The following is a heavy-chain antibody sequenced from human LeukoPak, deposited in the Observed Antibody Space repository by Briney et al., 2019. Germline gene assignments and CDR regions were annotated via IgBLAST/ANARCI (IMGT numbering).Heavy chain of an antibody. CDR3: AKRALGTSSNANVWLDP. Sequence: GGSLRLSCAASGFTFSSYAMSWVRQAPGKGLEWVSGISGSGGSTFYADSVKGRFTISRDNSKNTLYLQMDSLRAEDTAVYYCAKRALGTSSNANVWLDPWGQGTLLTVSS. V-gene: IGHV3-23*01. J-gene: IGHJ5*02. CDR2: ISGSGGST. D-gene: IGHD1-1*01. CDR1: GFTFSSYA.